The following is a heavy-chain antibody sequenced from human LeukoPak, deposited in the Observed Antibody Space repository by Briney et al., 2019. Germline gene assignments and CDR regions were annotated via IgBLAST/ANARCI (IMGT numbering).Heavy chain of an antibody. V-gene: IGHV3-15*01. CDR1: GLTFSHAW. Sequence: GGSLRLSCAASGLTFSHAWMSWVRQAPGKGLEWVGRIKGRSDGGTTDYAASVKGRFTISRDDSKKTLYLQMNSLKTEDTGVYYCSTNVGIVGPPWGPGPLVTVSS. CDR2: IKGRSDGGTT. CDR3: STNVGIVGPP. D-gene: IGHD1-26*01. J-gene: IGHJ5*02.